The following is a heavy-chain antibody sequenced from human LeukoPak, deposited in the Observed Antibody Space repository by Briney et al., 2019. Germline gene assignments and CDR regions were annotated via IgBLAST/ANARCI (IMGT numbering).Heavy chain of an antibody. CDR3: AMSVEMPPIPSFDY. CDR1: GYIFTPHH. V-gene: IGHV1-3*01. CDR2: VSAANNP. D-gene: IGHD5-24*01. Sequence: VASVKVSCTTSGYIFTPHHIHWMRQAPGQGLELLGWVSAANNPEYSQKFQGRVVITRDASATTSYLELNSLRSEDTAVYYCAMSVEMPPIPSFDYWGQGTLVTVSS. J-gene: IGHJ4*02.